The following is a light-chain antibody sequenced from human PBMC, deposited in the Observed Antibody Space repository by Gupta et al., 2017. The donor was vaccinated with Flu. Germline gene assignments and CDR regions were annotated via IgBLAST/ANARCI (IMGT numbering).Light chain of an antibody. V-gene: IGKV1-5*03. Sequence: DIEVTHSPSILPASEGDRVTITCRASQTISTWLDWYQQKPGKAPKLLMYKASNLEKGVPSRFRGSGSGAEFILTITSLQADDFGAYYCKHYKTYPWTFGQGTKVEIK. J-gene: IGKJ1*01. CDR2: KAS. CDR3: KHYKTYPWT. CDR1: QTISTW.